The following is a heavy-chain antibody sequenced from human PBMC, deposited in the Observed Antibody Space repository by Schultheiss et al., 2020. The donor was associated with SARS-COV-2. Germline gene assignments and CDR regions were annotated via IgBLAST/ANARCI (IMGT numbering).Heavy chain of an antibody. D-gene: IGHD2-21*02. CDR3: ARVGAGVTAFDI. CDR1: GFTFSSYA. Sequence: GGSLRLSCAASGFTFSSYAMSWVRQAPGKGLEWVSAISGSGGSTYYADSVKGRFTISRDNSKNTLYLQMNSLRAEDTAVYYCARVGAGVTAFDIWGQGTMVTVSS. J-gene: IGHJ3*02. V-gene: IGHV3-23*01. CDR2: ISGSGGST.